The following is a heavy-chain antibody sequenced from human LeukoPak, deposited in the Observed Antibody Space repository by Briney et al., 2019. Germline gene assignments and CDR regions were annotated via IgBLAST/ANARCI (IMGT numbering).Heavy chain of an antibody. D-gene: IGHD3-3*01. CDR1: GYTFTGYY. CDR3: ARDAGAVFGGIDY. V-gene: IGHV1-2*04. CDR2: INPNSGGT. Sequence: ASVKVSCKASGYTFTGYYMHWVRQAPGQGLEWMGWINPNSGGTNYAQKFQGWVTMTRDTSISTAYMELSRLRSDDTAVYYCARDAGAVFGGIDYWGQGTLVTVSS. J-gene: IGHJ4*02.